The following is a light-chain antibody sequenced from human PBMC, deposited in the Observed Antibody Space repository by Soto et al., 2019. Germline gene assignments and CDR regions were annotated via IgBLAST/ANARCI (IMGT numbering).Light chain of an antibody. V-gene: IGKV3-15*01. CDR1: QFVSNS. CDR2: GAS. CDR3: QQSSNWPRT. J-gene: IGKJ1*01. Sequence: EIVITQAPATLSVSPGERVTLSCRASQFVSNSLAWYQQRPGQPPRLLIYGASTRAAGISERFSGSGSGTEFTLTISSLRSEDFAVYYCQQSSNWPRTLGQGTKVDIK.